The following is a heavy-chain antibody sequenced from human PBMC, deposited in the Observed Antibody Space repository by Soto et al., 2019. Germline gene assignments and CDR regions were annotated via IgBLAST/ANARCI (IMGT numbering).Heavy chain of an antibody. CDR3: TTGGIEAAGHRYYYYGMDV. Sequence: VGSLRLSCAASGFTFSNACMNWARQAPGKGLEWVGRIKSKTDGGTTDYAAPVKGRFTISRDDSKNTLYLQMNSLKTEDTAVYYCTTGGIEAAGHRYYYYGMDVWGQGNTVTVS. J-gene: IGHJ6*02. CDR2: IKSKTDGGTT. D-gene: IGHD6-13*01. V-gene: IGHV3-15*07. CDR1: GFTFSNAC.